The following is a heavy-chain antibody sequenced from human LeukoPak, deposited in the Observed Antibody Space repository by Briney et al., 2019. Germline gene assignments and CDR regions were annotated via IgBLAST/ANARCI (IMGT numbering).Heavy chain of an antibody. Sequence: PSETLSLTCAVYGGSFSGYYWSWIRQPPGKGLEWIGEINHSGSTNYNPSLKSRVTISVDTSKNQFSLKLSSVTAADTAVYYCASAIAVAGRIGVFDYWGQGTLVTVSS. CDR3: ASAIAVAGRIGVFDY. CDR1: GGSFSGYY. D-gene: IGHD6-19*01. V-gene: IGHV4-34*01. CDR2: INHSGST. J-gene: IGHJ4*02.